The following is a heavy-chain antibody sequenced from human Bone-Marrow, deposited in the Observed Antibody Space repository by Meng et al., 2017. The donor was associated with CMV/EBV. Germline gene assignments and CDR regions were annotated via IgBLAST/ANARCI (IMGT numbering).Heavy chain of an antibody. CDR3: AREGITGTNMGWLDP. D-gene: IGHD1-7*01. CDR1: GGSISSGDYY. CDR2: IYYSGST. V-gene: IGHV4-30-4*08. J-gene: IGHJ5*02. Sequence: SETLSLTCTVSGGSISSGDYYWSWIRQPPGKGLEWIGYIYYSGSTYYNPSLKSRVTISVDTSKNQFSLKLSSVTAADTAVYYCAREGITGTNMGWLDPWGQGTLVTVSS.